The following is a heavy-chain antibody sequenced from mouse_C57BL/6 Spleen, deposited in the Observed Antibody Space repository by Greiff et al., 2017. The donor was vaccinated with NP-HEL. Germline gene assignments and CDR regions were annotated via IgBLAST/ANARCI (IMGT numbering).Heavy chain of an antibody. V-gene: IGHV1-52*01. CDR1: GYTFTSYW. D-gene: IGHD1-1*01. J-gene: IGHJ2*01. CDR2: IDPSDSET. Sequence: QVQLKQPGAELVRPGSSVKLSCKASGYTFTSYWMHWVKQRPIQGLEWIGNIDPSDSETHYNQKFKDKATLTVDKSSSTAYMQLSSLTSEDSAVYYCARGEGSIYFDYWGQGTTLTVSS. CDR3: ARGEGSIYFDY.